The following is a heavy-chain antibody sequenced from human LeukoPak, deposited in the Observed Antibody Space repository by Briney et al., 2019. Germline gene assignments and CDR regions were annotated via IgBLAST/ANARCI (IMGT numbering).Heavy chain of an antibody. Sequence: PGGSLRLSCAASGFTFTTYWMSWVRQAPVKGLEGVANIKQDGREKYFVDSVKGRFTISRDNAKNSLYLQMNSLRAEDTAVYYCAREKVDGDYFFDYWGQGTLVTVSS. CDR1: GFTFTTYW. J-gene: IGHJ4*02. CDR2: IKQDGREK. CDR3: AREKVDGDYFFDY. D-gene: IGHD4-17*01. V-gene: IGHV3-7*01.